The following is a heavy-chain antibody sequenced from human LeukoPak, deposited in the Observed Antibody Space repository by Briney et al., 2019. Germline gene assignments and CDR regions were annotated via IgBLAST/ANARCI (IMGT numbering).Heavy chain of an antibody. CDR3: AKMARYSSSWADC. CDR1: GFTFSSYA. D-gene: IGHD6-13*01. J-gene: IGHJ4*02. Sequence: PGGSLRLSCAASGFTFSSYAMTWVRQAPGKGLEWVSGISGSGDTYYADSVKGRFTVSRDNSKNTLYLQMNSLRAEDTAVYYCAKMARYSSSWADCWGQGTLVTVSS. V-gene: IGHV3-23*01. CDR2: ISGSGDT.